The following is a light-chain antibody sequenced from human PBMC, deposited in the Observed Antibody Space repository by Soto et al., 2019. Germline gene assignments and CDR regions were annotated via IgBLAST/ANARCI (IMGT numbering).Light chain of an antibody. Sequence: QSVLTQPPSASGTPGQRVALSCSGSTPNIGSNYVYWYQQLPGTAPKLLIYKNNQRPSGVPGRFSASKSGTSASLVIIGLRSDDEADYYCAAWDDDLRGPVFGGGTKVTVL. CDR1: TPNIGSNY. J-gene: IGLJ3*02. V-gene: IGLV1-47*01. CDR2: KNN. CDR3: AAWDDDLRGPV.